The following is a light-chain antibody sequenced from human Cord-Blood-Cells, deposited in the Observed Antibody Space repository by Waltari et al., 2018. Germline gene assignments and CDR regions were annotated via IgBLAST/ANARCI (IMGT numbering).Light chain of an antibody. V-gene: IGLV2-14*01. J-gene: IGLJ1*01. CDR2: EVS. CDR1: SSDVGGYNY. Sequence: QSALTQPASVSGSPGQSITISCTGTSSDVGGYNYVSWYQQHPGKAPKLMIYEVSNRPSGVSNRSAGSKSGNTASLTVSGLQAEDEADYYCSSYTSSSTYVVGTGTKVTVL. CDR3: SSYTSSSTYV.